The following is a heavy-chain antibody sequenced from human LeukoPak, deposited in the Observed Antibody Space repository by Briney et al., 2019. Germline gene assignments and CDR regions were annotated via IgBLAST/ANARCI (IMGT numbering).Heavy chain of an antibody. CDR2: ISIDGSNY. V-gene: IGHV3-30*03. CDR1: GFTFGSYS. CDR3: ARGLSDSPPSFDY. Sequence: AGGSLRLSCAASGFTFGSYSMNWVRQAPGKGLEWVAVISIDGSNYLDADSVKGRFTISRDNSKNTVYLQMNSLRPEDTAMYFCARGLSDSPPSFDYWGQGTLVAVSS. D-gene: IGHD2-21*02. J-gene: IGHJ4*02.